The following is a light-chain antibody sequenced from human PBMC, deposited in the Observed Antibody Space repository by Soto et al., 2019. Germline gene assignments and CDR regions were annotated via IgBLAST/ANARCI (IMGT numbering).Light chain of an antibody. CDR3: QQYNNWPPYT. CDR1: QSISSK. V-gene: IGKV3-15*01. CDR2: DAS. Sequence: EVLMTQSPATLSVSPGERATLSCRASQSISSKLAWYQQKPGQAPRLLIYDASTRATGIPVRFSGSGSGTEFTLTISILQSEDFAVYYCQQYNNWPPYTFGQGTKLEIK. J-gene: IGKJ2*01.